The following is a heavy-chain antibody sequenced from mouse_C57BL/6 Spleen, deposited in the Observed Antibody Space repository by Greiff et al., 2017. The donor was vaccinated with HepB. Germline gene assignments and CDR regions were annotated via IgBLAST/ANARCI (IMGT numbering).Heavy chain of an antibody. CDR3: ARSGRGTYYAMDY. Sequence: QVQLQQPGTELVKPGASVKLSCKASGYTFTSYWMHWVKQRPGQGLEWIGNINPSNGGTNYNEKFKSKATLTVDKSSSTAYMQLGSLTSEDSAVYYCARSGRGTYYAMDYWGQGTSVTVSS. CDR1: GYTFTSYW. J-gene: IGHJ4*01. V-gene: IGHV1-53*01. D-gene: IGHD1-3*01. CDR2: INPSNGGT.